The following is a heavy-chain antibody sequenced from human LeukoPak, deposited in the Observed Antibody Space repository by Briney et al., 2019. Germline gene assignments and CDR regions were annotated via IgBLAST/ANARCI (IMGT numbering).Heavy chain of an antibody. D-gene: IGHD3-10*01. CDR1: GFTVSTNY. CDR2: IYSDGTT. V-gene: IGHV3-53*01. Sequence: PGGSLRLSCAASGFTVSTNYMTWVRQAPGKGREWVSVIYSDGTTYYADSVKGRFTISRDNSKNTVYLQMNSLRAEDTAVYYCARGLGYGSGPVDHWGQGTLVTLSS. CDR3: ARGLGYGSGPVDH. J-gene: IGHJ4*02.